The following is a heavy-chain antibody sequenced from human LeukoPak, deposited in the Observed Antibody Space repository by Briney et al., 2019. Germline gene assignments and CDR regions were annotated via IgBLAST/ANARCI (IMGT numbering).Heavy chain of an antibody. D-gene: IGHD3-9*01. CDR1: GGSISSGSYY. J-gene: IGHJ4*02. Sequence: SETLSLTCTVSGGSISSGSYYWSWIRQPAGKGLEWIGRIYTSGSTNYNPSLKSRVTISVDTSKNQFSLKLSSVTAADTAVYYCAGQSGLRYFDWSPFNWGQGTLVTVSS. CDR2: IYTSGST. CDR3: AGQSGLRYFDWSPFN. V-gene: IGHV4-61*02.